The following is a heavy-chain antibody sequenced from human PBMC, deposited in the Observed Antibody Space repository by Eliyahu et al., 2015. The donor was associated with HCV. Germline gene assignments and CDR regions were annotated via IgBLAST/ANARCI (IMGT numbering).Heavy chain of an antibody. Sequence: QVQLVQSGAEVKKPGSSVKVSCKASGGXFSSYTLSWVRQAPGQGLEWMGRIIPILGIANYAQKFQGRVTITADKSTSTAYMELSSLRSEDTAVYYCARAKGYCSGGSCYSFDYWGQGTLVTVSS. CDR2: IIPILGIA. J-gene: IGHJ4*02. D-gene: IGHD2-15*01. V-gene: IGHV1-69*02. CDR3: ARAKGYCSGGSCYSFDY. CDR1: GGXFSSYT.